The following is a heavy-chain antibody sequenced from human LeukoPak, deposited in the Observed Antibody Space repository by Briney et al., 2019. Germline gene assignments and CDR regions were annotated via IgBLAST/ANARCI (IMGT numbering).Heavy chain of an antibody. V-gene: IGHV1-18*01. J-gene: IGHJ5*02. CDR1: GYTFTSYG. CDR2: ISANNGNS. D-gene: IGHD3-16*01. CDR3: ARDSGGLTFGDWFDP. Sequence: ASEKVSCKASGYTFTSYGINWVRQAPGQGLEWLGWISANNGNSYCAQKFQGRGTMTTETSTSTAYMELRSLRFDDTAVYYCARDSGGLTFGDWFDPWGQGTLVSVSS.